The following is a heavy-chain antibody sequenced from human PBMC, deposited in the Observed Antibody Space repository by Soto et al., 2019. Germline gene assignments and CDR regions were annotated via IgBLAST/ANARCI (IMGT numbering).Heavy chain of an antibody. CDR2: INPVFGPA. Sequence: QVQLVQSGAEVKKPGSSVRVSCKTSGGSFSNYGISWVRQAPGQGLEWMGEINPVFGPANYARKFQGRLTIHAEGDTSTAYMTLTSLTSEDTAVYYCARGSHEIEDVSVPVLGPFNWFDPWDQGTLVTVTS. D-gene: IGHD3-10*02. CDR3: ARGSHEIEDVSVPVLGPFNWFDP. CDR1: GGSFSNYG. V-gene: IGHV1-69*01. J-gene: IGHJ5*02.